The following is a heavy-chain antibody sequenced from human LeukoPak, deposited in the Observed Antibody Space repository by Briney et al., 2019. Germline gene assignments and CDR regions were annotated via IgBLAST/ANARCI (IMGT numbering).Heavy chain of an antibody. J-gene: IGHJ4*02. Sequence: GGSLRLSCLVSGFTFSNYWMSWVRQSPGKGLEWVANIEQGGTEKYYVDSVKGRFTISRDDAKNSLYLQMNSLRAEDTAVYYCARDAPYYYDSTGFSPRYFDYWGQGALVTVSS. V-gene: IGHV3-7*04. CDR2: IEQGGTEK. D-gene: IGHD3-22*01. CDR3: ARDAPYYYDSTGFSPRYFDY. CDR1: GFTFSNYW.